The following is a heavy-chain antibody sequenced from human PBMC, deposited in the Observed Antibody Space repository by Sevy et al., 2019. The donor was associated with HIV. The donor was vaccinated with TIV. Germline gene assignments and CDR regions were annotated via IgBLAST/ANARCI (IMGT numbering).Heavy chain of an antibody. D-gene: IGHD2-2*01. Sequence: GGSLRLSCVGSGFTFSSHSMNWVRQAPGKGLEWLSYMNSITSTIYYADSAKGRFTISRDNAKNSVSLQMHSLRAEDTAVYYCARNGGYADYGMDVWGQGTTVTVSS. V-gene: IGHV3-48*01. CDR1: GFTFSSHS. CDR2: MNSITSTI. CDR3: ARNGGYADYGMDV. J-gene: IGHJ6*02.